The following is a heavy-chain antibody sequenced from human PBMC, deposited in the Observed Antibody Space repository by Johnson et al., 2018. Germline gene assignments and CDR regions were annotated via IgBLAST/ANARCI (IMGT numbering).Heavy chain of an antibody. CDR2: IKEDGSGK. V-gene: IGHV3-7*01. J-gene: IGHJ6*03. CDR3: ARVIDVETAILDYYYYYMDV. CDR1: GFPFSSYW. Sequence: EVQLVESGGGLVQXGGSLRLXCAASGFPFSSYWMTWVRQAPGKGLEWVANIKEDGSGKYYVESVKGRFTISRDNAKNSLDLQMNSLRAEDTAVDYWARVIDVETAILDYYYYYMDVWGKGTTVTVSS. D-gene: IGHD5-18*01.